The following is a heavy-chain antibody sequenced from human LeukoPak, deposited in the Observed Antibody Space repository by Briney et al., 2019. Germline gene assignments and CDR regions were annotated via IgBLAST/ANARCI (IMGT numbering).Heavy chain of an antibody. J-gene: IGHJ3*02. D-gene: IGHD6-13*01. V-gene: IGHV4-59*01. CDR2: IYYSGST. CDR1: SGSISSYY. Sequence: SETLSLTCSVSSGSISSYYWSWIRQPPGKGLEWIGYIYYSGSTNYNPSLKSRVTISVDTSKNQFSLKLSSVTAADTAVYYCASGVIAAAGTDAFDIWGQGTMVTVSS. CDR3: ASGVIAAAGTDAFDI.